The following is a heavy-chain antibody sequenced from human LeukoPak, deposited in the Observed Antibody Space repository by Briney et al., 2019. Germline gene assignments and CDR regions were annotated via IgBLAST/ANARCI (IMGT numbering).Heavy chain of an antibody. D-gene: IGHD3-22*01. J-gene: IGHJ4*02. CDR3: ARELPNYYDSSGYHDYYFDS. Sequence: PGGSLRLSCAASGFTVSSNYMSWVRQAPGKGLEWVSVIYSGGSTYYADSVKGRFTISRDNSKNTLYLQMNSLRAEDTAVYYCARELPNYYDSSGYHDYYFDSWGQGTLVTVSS. V-gene: IGHV3-53*01. CDR1: GFTVSSNY. CDR2: IYSGGST.